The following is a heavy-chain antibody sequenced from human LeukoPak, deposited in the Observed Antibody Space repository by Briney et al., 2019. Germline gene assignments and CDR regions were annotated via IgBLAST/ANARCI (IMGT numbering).Heavy chain of an antibody. V-gene: IGHV4-38-2*01. CDR3: ARTHFYYYYMDV. D-gene: IGHD3-3*02. J-gene: IGHJ6*03. Sequence: SETLSLTCAVSGYSMSSGYYGAWIRQPPGKGLEWIGTIYHSGSTYYNPSLQSRVTIAVDTSKTHFSLKMSSVTAADTAVYHCARTHFYYYYMDVWGKGTTVTVSS. CDR1: GYSMSSGYY. CDR2: IYHSGST.